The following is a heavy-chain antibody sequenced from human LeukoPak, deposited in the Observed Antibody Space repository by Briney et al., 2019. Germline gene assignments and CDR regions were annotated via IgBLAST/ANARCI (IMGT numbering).Heavy chain of an antibody. V-gene: IGHV3-48*01. CDR2: IICSSNTI. CDR3: ARKSYGIYYMDV. CDR1: GVPFSSYS. J-gene: IGHJ6*03. Sequence: GGSLRLSCAASGVPFSSYSMNWVRQAPGKGPEWVSYIICSSNTIYYADSVKGRFHLSRDNAKHSLSLQINCLRAEGTAVYNSARKSYGIYYMDVWGKGTTGTVSS. D-gene: IGHD5-18*01.